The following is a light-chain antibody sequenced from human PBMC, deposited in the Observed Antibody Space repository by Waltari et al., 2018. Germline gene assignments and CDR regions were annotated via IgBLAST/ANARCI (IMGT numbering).Light chain of an antibody. CDR3: SSYTSTTDLV. CDR2: AVS. J-gene: IGLJ3*02. CDR1: TSDVGGYTY. Sequence: QSALTQPASVSGSPGQPLTIPCTGTTSDVGGYTYVSWHQQPPGKAPKLIIFAVSYRPSGVSNRFSGSKSGNTASLTISGLQPDDEADYYCSSYTSTTDLVFGGGTKVTVL. V-gene: IGLV2-14*01.